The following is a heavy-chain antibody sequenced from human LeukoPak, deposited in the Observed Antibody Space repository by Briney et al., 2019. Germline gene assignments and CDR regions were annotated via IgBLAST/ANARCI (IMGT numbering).Heavy chain of an antibody. D-gene: IGHD3-22*01. Sequence: GGSLRLSCAASGFTFSSYWMHWVRQAPGKGLVCVSRINTDGSSTSYADSVKGRFTISRDNAKNTLYLQMNSLRAEDTAVYYCARGGNYYDSSGYPDYWGQGTLVTVSS. CDR2: INTDGSST. V-gene: IGHV3-74*01. CDR1: GFTFSSYW. J-gene: IGHJ4*02. CDR3: ARGGNYYDSSGYPDY.